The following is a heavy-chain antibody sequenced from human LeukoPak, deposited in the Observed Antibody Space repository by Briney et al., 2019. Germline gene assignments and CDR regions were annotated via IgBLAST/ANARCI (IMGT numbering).Heavy chain of an antibody. D-gene: IGHD6-13*01. Sequence: ASXKVSCEASGYTFASYGMSWVGQAPGQGREWMGSISSYTHNTKYPHTLQAIVTLTTDTSTSTAYMELRSLTSDDTALYYCARDTARITTPGGPDYWGQGTLVTVSS. V-gene: IGHV1-18*01. CDR1: GYTFASYG. J-gene: IGHJ4*02. CDR3: ARDTARITTPGGPDY. CDR2: ISSYTHNT.